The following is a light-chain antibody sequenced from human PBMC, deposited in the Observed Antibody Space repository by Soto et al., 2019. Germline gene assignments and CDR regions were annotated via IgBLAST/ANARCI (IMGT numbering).Light chain of an antibody. CDR1: QSISSW. CDR3: LQDYNYPWP. Sequence: ITMTQSPSTVSASLGDRVTITCRASQSISSWLAWYQQKPGKAPKLLIYAASSLQSGVPSRFSGSGSGTDFTLTISSLQPEDCATYYCLQDYNYPWPFGQGTKVAIK. J-gene: IGKJ1*01. CDR2: AAS. V-gene: IGKV1-6*01.